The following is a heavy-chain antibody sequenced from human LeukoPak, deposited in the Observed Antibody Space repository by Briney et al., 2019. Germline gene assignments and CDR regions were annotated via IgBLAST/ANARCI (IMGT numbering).Heavy chain of an antibody. D-gene: IGHD3-10*01. J-gene: IGHJ5*02. CDR1: GGSISSGDYY. CDR2: IYYSGST. Sequence: SQTLSLTCTVSGGSISSGDYYWSWIRQPPGKGLEWIGYIYYSGSTYYNPSLKSRVAISVDTSKNQFSLKLSSVTAADTAVYYCANYGSGSYRFDPWGQGTLVTVSS. V-gene: IGHV4-30-4*01. CDR3: ANYGSGSYRFDP.